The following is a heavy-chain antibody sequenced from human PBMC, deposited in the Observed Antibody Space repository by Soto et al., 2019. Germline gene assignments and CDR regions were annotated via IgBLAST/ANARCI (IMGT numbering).Heavy chain of an antibody. V-gene: IGHV3-30-3*01. CDR3: ARGRWGRVLDNLDY. CDR1: GFTFSSYA. J-gene: IGHJ4*02. CDR2: ISYDGSNK. D-gene: IGHD3-16*01. Sequence: QVQLVESGGGVVQPGRSLRLSCAASGFTFSSYAMHWVRQAPGKGLEWVAVISYDGSNKYYADSVKGRFTISRDNYKNTLYLQMNSLRAEDTAVYYCARGRWGRVLDNLDYWGQGTLVTVSS.